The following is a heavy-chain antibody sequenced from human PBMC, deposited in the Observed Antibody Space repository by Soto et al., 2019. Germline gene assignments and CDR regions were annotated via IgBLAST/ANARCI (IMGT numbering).Heavy chain of an antibody. V-gene: IGHV1-18*01. D-gene: IGHD2-2*01. CDR1: GYTFSNYG. J-gene: IGHJ5*02. Sequence: DSLQVSCKTSGYTFSNYGITWVRQAPGQPLEWLGWISLYSDGANYAQKFQGRVSMTTDTSTTTAYMELRSLRSDDTAVYYCARVVPGAEAWFGPWGQGTLVTVS. CDR3: ARVVPGAEAWFGP. CDR2: ISLYSDGA.